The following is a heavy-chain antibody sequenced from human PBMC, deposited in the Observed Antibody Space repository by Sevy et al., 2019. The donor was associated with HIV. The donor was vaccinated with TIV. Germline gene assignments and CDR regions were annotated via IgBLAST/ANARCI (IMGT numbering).Heavy chain of an antibody. V-gene: IGHV4-4*07. CDR1: GGSISSYY. Sequence: SETLSLTCTVSGGSISSYYWSWIRQPAGKGLEWIGRIYTSGNSNYNPSLKSRVIMSVDTSKNQLSLRLSSVTAADTAGYYCATKRGEVGGYYHDAFDIWGQGTMVTVSS. CDR2: IYTSGNS. J-gene: IGHJ3*02. D-gene: IGHD3-3*01. CDR3: ATKRGEVGGYYHDAFDI.